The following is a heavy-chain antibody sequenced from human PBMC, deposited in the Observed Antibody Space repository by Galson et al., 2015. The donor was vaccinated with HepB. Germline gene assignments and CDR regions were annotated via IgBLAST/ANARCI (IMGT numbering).Heavy chain of an antibody. D-gene: IGHD1-26*01. CDR2: INPSGGST. J-gene: IGHJ4*02. CDR1: GYTFTSYY. V-gene: IGHV1-46*01. Sequence: SVKVSCKASGYTFTSYYMHWVRQAPGQGLEWMGIINPSGGSTSYAQKFQGRVTMTRDTSTSTVYMELSRLRSDDTAVYYCARDSEYSGSYTALGYWGQGTLVTVSS. CDR3: ARDSEYSGSYTALGY.